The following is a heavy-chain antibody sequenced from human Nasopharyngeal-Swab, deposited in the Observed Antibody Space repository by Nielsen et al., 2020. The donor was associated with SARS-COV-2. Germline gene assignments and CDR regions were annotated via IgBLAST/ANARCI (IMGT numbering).Heavy chain of an antibody. Sequence: WIRQPPGKGLEWVAVISYDGSNKYYADSVKGRFTISRDNSKNTLYLQVNSLRADDTAIYYCVKDRAARLWGQGTLVTVSS. D-gene: IGHD6-6*01. CDR2: ISYDGSNK. CDR3: VKDRAARL. J-gene: IGHJ4*02. V-gene: IGHV3-30*18.